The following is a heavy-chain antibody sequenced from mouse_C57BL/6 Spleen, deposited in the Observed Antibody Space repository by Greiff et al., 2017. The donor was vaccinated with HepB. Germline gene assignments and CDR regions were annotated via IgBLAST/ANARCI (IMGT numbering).Heavy chain of an antibody. Sequence: EVKVEESGGGLVKPGGSLKLSCAASGFTFSSYTMSWVRQTPEKRLEWVATISGGGGNTYYPDSVKGRFTISRDNAKNTLYLQMSSLRSEDTALYYCARVYDGYYYFDYWGQGTTLTVSS. CDR1: GFTFSSYT. CDR2: ISGGGGNT. CDR3: ARVYDGYYYFDY. J-gene: IGHJ2*01. V-gene: IGHV5-9*01. D-gene: IGHD2-3*01.